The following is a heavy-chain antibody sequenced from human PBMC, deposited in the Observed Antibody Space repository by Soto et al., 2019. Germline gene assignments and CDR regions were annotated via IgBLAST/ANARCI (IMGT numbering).Heavy chain of an antibody. V-gene: IGHV4-61*08. J-gene: IGHJ6*02. CDR1: GGSISSGGYS. D-gene: IGHD2-2*01. Sequence: PSETLSLTCAVSGGSISSGGYSWSWIRQPPGKGLEWIGYIYYSGSTNYNPSLKSRVTISVDTSKNQFSLKLSSVTAADTAVYYCARHQGYQLLWGPYYYYGMDVWGQGTTVTVSS. CDR2: IYYSGST. CDR3: ARHQGYQLLWGPYYYYGMDV.